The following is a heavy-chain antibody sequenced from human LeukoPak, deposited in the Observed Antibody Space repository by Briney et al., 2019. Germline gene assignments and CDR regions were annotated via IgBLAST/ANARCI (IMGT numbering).Heavy chain of an antibody. D-gene: IGHD3-10*01. CDR3: ARQYYYGSGSLLFDY. Sequence: GQSLKISCKGSGYSFTSYWIGWVRQMPGKGREWMGIIYPGDSDTRYSPSFQGQVTISADKSISTAYLQWSSLKASDTAMYYCARQYYYGSGSLLFDYWGQGTLVTVSS. J-gene: IGHJ4*02. CDR1: GYSFTSYW. CDR2: IYPGDSDT. V-gene: IGHV5-51*01.